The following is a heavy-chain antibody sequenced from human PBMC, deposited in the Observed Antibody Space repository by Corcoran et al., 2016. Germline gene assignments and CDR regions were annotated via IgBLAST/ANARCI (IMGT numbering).Heavy chain of an antibody. CDR3: TTRRPHYDFWSGYSFPFCFDS. Sequence: EVQLVESGGGLVKPGGSLRLSCAASGFTFSNAWMNWVRQAPGKGLEWVGRIKSKTDGGTTDYAAPVKGRFTISRDDSKNTLYLQMNSLKTEDTAVYYCTTRRPHYDFWSGYSFPFCFDSWGQGTLVTVSS. V-gene: IGHV3-15*07. D-gene: IGHD3-3*01. J-gene: IGHJ5*01. CDR1: GFTFSNAW. CDR2: IKSKTDGGTT.